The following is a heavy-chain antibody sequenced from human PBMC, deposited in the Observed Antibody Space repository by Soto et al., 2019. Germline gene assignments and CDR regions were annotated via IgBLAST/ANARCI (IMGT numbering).Heavy chain of an antibody. CDR3: ARGGLVGAVDY. V-gene: IGHV4-59*01. CDR2: IYYSGST. D-gene: IGHD1-26*01. J-gene: IGHJ4*02. CDR1: GGSISSYY. Sequence: QVQLQESGPGLVKPSETLSLTCTVSGGSISSYYWSWIRQPPGKGLEWIGYIYYSGSTNYNPSLKSRVTISVDTSKNQFSLKLSSVTAADTAVYYCARGGLVGAVDYWGQGTLVTVSS.